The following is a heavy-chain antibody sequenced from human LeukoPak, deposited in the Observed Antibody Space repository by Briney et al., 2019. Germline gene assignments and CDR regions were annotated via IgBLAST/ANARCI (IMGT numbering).Heavy chain of an antibody. D-gene: IGHD5-24*01. V-gene: IGHV4-38-2*02. CDR1: VYSISSGYY. CDR2: IYHSGST. Sequence: PSETLSLTCTVSVYSISSGYYWGWIRPPPGKGLEWIGSIYHSGSTYYNPSLKSRVTISVDTSKNQFSLKLSSVTAADTAVYYCARVRFGYNYGGLYYYYYMDVWGKGTTVTVSS. CDR3: ARVRFGYNYGGLYYYYYMDV. J-gene: IGHJ6*03.